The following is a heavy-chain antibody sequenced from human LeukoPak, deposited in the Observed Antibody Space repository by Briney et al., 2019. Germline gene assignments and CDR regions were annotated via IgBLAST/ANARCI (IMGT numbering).Heavy chain of an antibody. V-gene: IGHV3-33*01. J-gene: IGHJ4*02. CDR3: ARDGGEYCGTASCYEIDY. CDR1: GFTFRNFG. CDR2: IWYDGSYK. D-gene: IGHD2-2*01. Sequence: GGSLRLSCVASGFTFRNFGMHWVRQAPGKGLEWVAAIWYDGSYKFYADSVKGRFTISRDNSKNTLFLQMNSLRAEDTAVYYCARDGGEYCGTASCYEIDYWGQGTLVTVSS.